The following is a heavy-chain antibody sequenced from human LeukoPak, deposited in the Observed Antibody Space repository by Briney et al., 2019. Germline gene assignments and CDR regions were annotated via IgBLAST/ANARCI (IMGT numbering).Heavy chain of an antibody. J-gene: IGHJ4*02. D-gene: IGHD3-3*01. CDR3: ARDGGYYFDY. CDR2: IYYSGST. Sequence: SETLSLTCTVSGGSISSGGYYWSWIRQHPGKGLEWIGYIYYSGSTYYNPSLKSRVTISVDTSKNQFSLKLSSVAAADTAVYYCARDGGYYFDYWGQGTLVTVSS. V-gene: IGHV4-31*03. CDR1: GGSISSGGYY.